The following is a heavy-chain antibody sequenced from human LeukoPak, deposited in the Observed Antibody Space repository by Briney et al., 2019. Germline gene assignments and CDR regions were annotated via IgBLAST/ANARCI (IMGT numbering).Heavy chain of an antibody. CDR2: ISAYNGNT. Sequence: ASVTVSCTASGYTFTSYGISWVRQAPGQGLEWMGWISAYNGNTNYAQKLQGRVTMTTDTSTSTAYMELRSLRSDDTAVYYCARDFRFEGATSASFDYWGQGTLVTVSS. V-gene: IGHV1-18*01. CDR3: ARDFRFEGATSASFDY. D-gene: IGHD1-26*01. J-gene: IGHJ4*02. CDR1: GYTFTSYG.